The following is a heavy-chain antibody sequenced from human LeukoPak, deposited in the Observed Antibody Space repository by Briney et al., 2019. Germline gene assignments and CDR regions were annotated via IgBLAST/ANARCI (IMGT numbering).Heavy chain of an antibody. CDR1: GYSIGSGYY. Sequence: SETLSLTCAVSGYSIGSGYYWGWIRQPPGKGLEWIGNIYHSGSTYYNPSLKSRVTISVDTSKNQFSLKLSSVTAADTAVYYCARSGYSYGRRPFPVDYWGQGTLVTVSS. CDR2: IYHSGST. D-gene: IGHD5-18*01. V-gene: IGHV4-38-2*01. CDR3: ARSGYSYGRRPFPVDY. J-gene: IGHJ4*02.